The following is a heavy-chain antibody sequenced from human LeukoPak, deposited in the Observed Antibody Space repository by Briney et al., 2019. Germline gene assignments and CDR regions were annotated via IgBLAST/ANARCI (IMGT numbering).Heavy chain of an antibody. V-gene: IGHV4-59*01. CDR3: ARYSSGWYGLDY. Sequence: PSETLSLTCTVSGGSISSYYWSWIRQPPGKGLEWIGYIYYSGSTNYNPSLKSRVTISVDTSKNQFSLKLSSVTAADTAVYYCARYSSGWYGLDYWGQGTLVTVSS. CDR2: IYYSGST. D-gene: IGHD6-19*01. J-gene: IGHJ4*02. CDR1: GGSISSYY.